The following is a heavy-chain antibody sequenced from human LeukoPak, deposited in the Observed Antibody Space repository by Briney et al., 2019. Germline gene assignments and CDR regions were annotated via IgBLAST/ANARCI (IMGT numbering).Heavy chain of an antibody. V-gene: IGHV1-69*05. D-gene: IGHD3-22*01. J-gene: IGHJ3*02. Sequence: VKVSCKASGGTFSSYAISWVRQAPGQGLEWMGGIIPIFGTANYAQKFQGRVTITTDESTSTAYMELSSLRSEDTAVYYCARDRGTMIVVDAFDIWGQGTMVTVSS. CDR1: GGTFSSYA. CDR2: IIPIFGTA. CDR3: ARDRGTMIVVDAFDI.